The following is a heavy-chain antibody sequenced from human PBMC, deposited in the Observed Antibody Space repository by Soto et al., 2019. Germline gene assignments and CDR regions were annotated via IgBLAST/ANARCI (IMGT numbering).Heavy chain of an antibody. CDR1: GFTFSSYG. CDR2: IWYDGSNK. Sequence: GSLRLSCAASGFTFSSYGMHWVRQAPGKGLEWVAVIWYDGSNKYYADSVKGRFTISRDNSKNTLYLQMNSLRAEDTAVYYCARERRQVASRSSRNYYYGMDVWGQGTTVTVSS. D-gene: IGHD6-13*01. V-gene: IGHV3-33*01. J-gene: IGHJ6*02. CDR3: ARERRQVASRSSRNYYYGMDV.